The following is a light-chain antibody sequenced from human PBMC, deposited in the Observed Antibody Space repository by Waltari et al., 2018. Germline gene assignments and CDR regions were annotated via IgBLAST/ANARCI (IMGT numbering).Light chain of an antibody. CDR1: SSNIGTNY. CDR3: ATWDDSLSGRM. CDR2: RND. V-gene: IGLV1-47*01. J-gene: IGLJ3*02. Sequence: QSVLTQPPSASGTPGQRVTISCSGGSSNIGTNYVYWYQQLPGTAPKLLIYRNDQRASGVPDRFSGAKAGTSASLAISGRRSEDEADYYCATWDDSLSGRMFGGGTKLTVL.